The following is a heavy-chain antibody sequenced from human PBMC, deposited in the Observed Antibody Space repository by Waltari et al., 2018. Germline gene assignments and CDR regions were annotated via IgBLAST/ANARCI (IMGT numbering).Heavy chain of an antibody. D-gene: IGHD2-15*01. J-gene: IGHJ5*02. Sequence: QLQLQESGPRLVKPSGTLPPTCAVPGDSMSNPDWWSWVRQSPGNGLQWIGQVQRSGRTNYNPSFASRVSISVDTSTNQFSLKVTSATAADTAVYFCARDRGRGIYLDTWGQGTLVTVSP. V-gene: IGHV4-4*02. CDR3: ARDRGRGIYLDT. CDR1: GDSMSNPDW. CDR2: VQRSGRT.